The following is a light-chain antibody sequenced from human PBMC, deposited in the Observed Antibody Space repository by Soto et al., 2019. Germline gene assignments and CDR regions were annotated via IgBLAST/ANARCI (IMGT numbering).Light chain of an antibody. CDR3: QQYSSSRT. CDR1: QSVSSY. Sequence: EIVLTQSPATLSFSPGERATLSCSASQSVSSYLLWYQQKPGQAPRLLIYDASSRATGIPDRFSGSGSGTDFTLTISRLEPEDFAVYYCQQYSSSRTFGQGTKVDI. J-gene: IGKJ1*01. CDR2: DAS. V-gene: IGKV3-20*01.